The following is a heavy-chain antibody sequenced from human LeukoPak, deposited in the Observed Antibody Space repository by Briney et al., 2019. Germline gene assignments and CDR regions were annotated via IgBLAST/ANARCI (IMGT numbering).Heavy chain of an antibody. CDR3: AKDGGYSYGWYFDY. Sequence: GGSLRLSCAASGFTFSSYAMSWVRQAPGEGLEWVSAISGSGGSTYYADSVKGRFTISRDNSKNTLYLQMNGLRAEDTAVYYCAKDGGYSYGWYFDYWGQGTLVTVSS. CDR2: ISGSGGST. D-gene: IGHD5-18*01. J-gene: IGHJ4*02. CDR1: GFTFSSYA. V-gene: IGHV3-23*01.